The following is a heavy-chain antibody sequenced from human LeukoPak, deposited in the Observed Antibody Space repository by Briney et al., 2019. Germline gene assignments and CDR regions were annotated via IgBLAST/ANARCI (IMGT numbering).Heavy chain of an antibody. CDR3: ARVGTAMVTIVAPYYMDV. D-gene: IGHD5-18*01. Sequence: PGGSLRLSCAASGFTFSSYEMNWVRQAPGKGLERVSYISSSGSTIYYADSVKGRFTISRDNAKNSLYLQMNSLRAEDTAVYYCARVGTAMVTIVAPYYMDVWGKGTTVTVSS. CDR2: ISSSGSTI. J-gene: IGHJ6*03. CDR1: GFTFSSYE. V-gene: IGHV3-48*03.